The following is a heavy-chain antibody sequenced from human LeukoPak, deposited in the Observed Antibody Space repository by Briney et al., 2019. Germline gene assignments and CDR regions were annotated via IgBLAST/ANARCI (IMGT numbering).Heavy chain of an antibody. Sequence: PGGSLRLSCAASGFTFSSYWMHWVRQAPGTGLVWVSRINSDGSSTSYAASVKGRFTISRDNAKNTLYLQMNSLRAEDTAVYYCARDTPGAADAFDIWGQGTMVTVSS. V-gene: IGHV3-74*01. CDR1: GFTFSSYW. J-gene: IGHJ3*02. CDR2: INSDGSST. CDR3: ARDTPGAADAFDI.